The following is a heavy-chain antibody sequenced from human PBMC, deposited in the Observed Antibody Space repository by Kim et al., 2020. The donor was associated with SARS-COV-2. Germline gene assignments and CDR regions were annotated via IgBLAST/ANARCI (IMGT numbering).Heavy chain of an antibody. Sequence: ASVKVSCKASGYTFTSYAMHWVRQAPGQRLEWMGWINAGNGNTKYSKKFQGRVTITRDTSASTAYMELSSLRSEDTAVYYCARDLEDTYDYDYWGQGTLVTVSS. CDR3: ARDLEDTYDYDY. CDR1: GYTFTSYA. V-gene: IGHV1-3*01. CDR2: INAGNGNT. D-gene: IGHD3-16*01. J-gene: IGHJ4*02.